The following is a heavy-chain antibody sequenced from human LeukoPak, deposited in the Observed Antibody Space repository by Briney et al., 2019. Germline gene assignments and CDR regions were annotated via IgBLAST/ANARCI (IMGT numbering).Heavy chain of an antibody. CDR1: GFTFTRYW. V-gene: IGHV3-7*01. J-gene: IGHJ4*02. CDR3: ARDGDYIMPPFDY. Sequence: GGSLRLSCAASGFTFTRYWMSWVRQAPGKGLEWVANIKQDGSETHYVDSVKGRFIISRDNARNSVYLQMNSLSDDDTAVYYCARDGDYIMPPFDYWGQGILVTVSS. D-gene: IGHD4-17*01. CDR2: IKQDGSET.